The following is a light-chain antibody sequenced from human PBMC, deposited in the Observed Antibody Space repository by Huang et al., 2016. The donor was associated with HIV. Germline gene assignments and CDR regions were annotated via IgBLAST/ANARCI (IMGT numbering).Light chain of an antibody. J-gene: IGKJ1*01. V-gene: IGKV3-20*01. Sequence: EVVLTQSPGTLSLSPGKRVALSCRASETIASNYLAWYRQSPGQAPRHLIYGASNRATDNPDRFSGSGSGTDFTLTITKLEPEDSAVYYCQQYGTSPLTFGQGTRVEIK. CDR1: ETIASNY. CDR3: QQYGTSPLT. CDR2: GAS.